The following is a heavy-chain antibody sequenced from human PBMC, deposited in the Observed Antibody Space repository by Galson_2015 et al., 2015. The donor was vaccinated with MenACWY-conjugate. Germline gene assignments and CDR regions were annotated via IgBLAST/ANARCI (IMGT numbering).Heavy chain of an antibody. V-gene: IGHV4-4*02. CDR3: ARDIGRYWYFDL. CDR2: IYHSGTT. Sequence: SETLSLTCGVSGGSISSNHWWSWVRQPPGKGLEWIGEIYHSGTTNYNPSLKSRVTISLDKSKNQFSLELNSVTAADTAVYHCARDIGRYWYFDLWGRGTLVTVSS. J-gene: IGHJ2*01. D-gene: IGHD2-15*01. CDR1: GGSISSNHW.